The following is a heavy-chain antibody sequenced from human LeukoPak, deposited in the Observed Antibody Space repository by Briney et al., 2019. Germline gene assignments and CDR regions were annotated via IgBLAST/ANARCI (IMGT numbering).Heavy chain of an antibody. CDR3: ASFKSSGEYFDY. V-gene: IGHV1-46*01. CDR1: GYTFTRYY. D-gene: IGHD1-1*01. J-gene: IGHJ4*02. CDR2: IDPSVGST. Sequence: ASVKVSCKACGYTFTRYYMHWVRQAPGQGLEWMGIIDPSVGSTTYAQRFQGRVTMTRDMSTSTVHMELNRLSSEDTAVYYCASFKSSGEYFDYWCQGTLVTVSS.